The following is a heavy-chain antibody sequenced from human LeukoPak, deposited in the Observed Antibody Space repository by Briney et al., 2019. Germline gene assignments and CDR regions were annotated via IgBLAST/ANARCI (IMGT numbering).Heavy chain of an antibody. CDR3: ARLKCISTTCPSRYVMDV. D-gene: IGHD2-2*01. CDR1: GFTFSSYG. Sequence: GGSLRLSCAASGFTFSSYGMHWVRQAPGKGLEWVAVISYDGSNKYYADSVKGRFTISRDNSKNTLYLQMNSLRAEDTAVYYCARLKCISTTCPSRYVMDVWGQGTTVTVSS. J-gene: IGHJ6*02. CDR2: ISYDGSNK. V-gene: IGHV3-30*03.